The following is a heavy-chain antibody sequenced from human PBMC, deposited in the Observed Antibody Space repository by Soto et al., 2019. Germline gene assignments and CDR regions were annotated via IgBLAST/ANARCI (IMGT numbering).Heavy chain of an antibody. CDR2: ITWNSDEI. CDR1: GVMSGDYA. V-gene: IGHV3-9*02. CDR3: APGGRDSLGSFQH. J-gene: IGHJ1*01. D-gene: IGHD2-21*01. Sequence: PGGSLRLPWAGSGVMSGDYALHWGRQRPGRGLEWVSGITWNSDEIGYPDSVKGRFSISRDNSKNTLYLQMNSLRAEDTAVYYCAPGGRDSLGSFQHWGQGTLVTVSA.